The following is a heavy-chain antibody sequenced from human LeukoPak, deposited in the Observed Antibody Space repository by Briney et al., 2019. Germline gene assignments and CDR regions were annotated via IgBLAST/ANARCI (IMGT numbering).Heavy chain of an antibody. CDR1: GGTFNTYA. V-gene: IGHV1-69*04. Sequence: GPSVKVSCKASGGTFNTYAITWVRQAPGQGLEWMGRIIPILDVADSAQRFQGRVTITADRSTSTVYMELNSLRSEDTAIYYCARFPVRGYSYGSVIHHMDVWGQGTTVIVSS. CDR2: IIPILDVA. J-gene: IGHJ6*02. D-gene: IGHD3-10*01. CDR3: ARFPVRGYSYGSVIHHMDV.